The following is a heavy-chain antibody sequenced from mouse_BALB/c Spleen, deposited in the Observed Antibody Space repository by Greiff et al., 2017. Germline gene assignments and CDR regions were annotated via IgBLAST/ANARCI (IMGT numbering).Heavy chain of an antibody. CDR3: ARRGLDYYGSHWYFDV. J-gene: IGHJ1*01. V-gene: IGHV5-12-2*01. CDR2: ISNGGGGT. Sequence: VQLKESGGGLVQPGGSLKLSCAASGFTFSSYTMSWVRQTPEKRLEWVAYISNGGGGTYYPDTVKGRFTISRDNAKNTPYLQMSSLKSEDTAMYYCARRGLDYYGSHWYFDVWGAGTTVTVSS. CDR1: GFTFSSYT. D-gene: IGHD1-1*01.